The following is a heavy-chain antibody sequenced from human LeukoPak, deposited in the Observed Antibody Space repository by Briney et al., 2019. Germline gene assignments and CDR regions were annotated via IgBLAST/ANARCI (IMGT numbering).Heavy chain of an antibody. CDR2: IYYSGST. D-gene: IGHD3-22*01. J-gene: IGHJ6*02. V-gene: IGHV4-59*01. CDR1: GGSISNYY. Sequence: PSETLSLTCTVSGGSISNYYWSWIRQPPGKGLEWIGYIYYSGSTNYNPSLKSRVTISVDTSKNQFSLNLSSVTAADTAMYYCARDRSPEGYYDSSHWDYYHGMDVWGQGTTVTVSS. CDR3: ARDRSPEGYYDSSHWDYYHGMDV.